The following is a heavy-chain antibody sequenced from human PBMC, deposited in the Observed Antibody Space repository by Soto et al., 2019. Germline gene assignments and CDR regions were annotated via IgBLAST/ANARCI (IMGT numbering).Heavy chain of an antibody. J-gene: IGHJ5*02. Sequence: GASVKVSCKASGYTFTSYGISWVRQAPGQGLEWMGWISAYNGNTNYAQKLQGRVTMTTDTSTSTAYMELRSLRSDDTAVYYCARVINSSGWSVGWFDPWGQGTRVTVS. D-gene: IGHD6-19*01. V-gene: IGHV1-18*01. CDR1: GYTFTSYG. CDR3: ARVINSSGWSVGWFDP. CDR2: ISAYNGNT.